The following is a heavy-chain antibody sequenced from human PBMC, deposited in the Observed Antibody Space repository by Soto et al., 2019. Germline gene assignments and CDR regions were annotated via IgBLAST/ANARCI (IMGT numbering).Heavy chain of an antibody. CDR3: ARVGYYDSRAPLDWYFDL. CDR1: GGTFSSYA. J-gene: IGHJ2*01. V-gene: IGHV1-69*06. CDR2: IIPIFGTA. D-gene: IGHD3-22*01. Sequence: SVKVSCKASGGTFSSYAISWVRQAPGQGLEWMGGIIPIFGTANYAQKFQGRVTITADKSTSTAYMELSSLRSEDTAVYYCARVGYYDSRAPLDWYFDLWGRGTLVTVSS.